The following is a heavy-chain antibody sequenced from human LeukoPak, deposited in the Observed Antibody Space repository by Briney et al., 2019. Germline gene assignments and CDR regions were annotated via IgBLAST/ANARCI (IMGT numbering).Heavy chain of an antibody. V-gene: IGHV3-43*01. CDR2: ISWEGSTT. CDR1: GFALDDHT. CDR3: AKARSSSWSYLES. D-gene: IGHD6-13*01. Sequence: GGSLRLSCATSGFALDDHTMHWVRQLPGKGLEWLSLISWEGSTTYYADSVKDRFTISRDTSKNSLYLQMNSLRTEDTALYYCAKARSSSWSYLESWGQGTLVTVSS. J-gene: IGHJ4*02.